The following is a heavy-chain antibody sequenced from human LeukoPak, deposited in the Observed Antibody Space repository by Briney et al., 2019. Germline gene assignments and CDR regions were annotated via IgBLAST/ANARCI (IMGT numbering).Heavy chain of an antibody. CDR3: AKDIRSGGSYYFDY. Sequence: GGSLRFSCAASGFTVSSNYMSWVRQAPGKGLGWVSVIYSGGSTYYADSVKGRFTISRDNSKNTLYLQMNSLRAEDTALYYCAKDIRSGGSYYFDYWGQGTLVTVSS. J-gene: IGHJ4*02. CDR1: GFTVSSNY. V-gene: IGHV3-53*05. D-gene: IGHD2-15*01. CDR2: IYSGGST.